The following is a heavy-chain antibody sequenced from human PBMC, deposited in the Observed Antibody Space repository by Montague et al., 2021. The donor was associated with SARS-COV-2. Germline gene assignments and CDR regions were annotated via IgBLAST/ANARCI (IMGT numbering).Heavy chain of an antibody. Sequence: SETLSLTCTVSGGSISSSSYYWGWIRQPPGKGLEWIGSIYYSGSTYYNPSLKSRVTISVDTSKNQFSLKLSSVTAADTAVYYCARHARRGIVATHSGWFDPWGQGTLVPVSS. J-gene: IGHJ5*02. CDR2: IYYSGST. CDR3: ARHARRGIVATHSGWFDP. D-gene: IGHD5-12*01. CDR1: GGSISSSSYY. V-gene: IGHV4-39*01.